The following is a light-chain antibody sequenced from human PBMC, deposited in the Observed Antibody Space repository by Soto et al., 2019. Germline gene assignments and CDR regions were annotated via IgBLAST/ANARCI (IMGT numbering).Light chain of an antibody. Sequence: QSVLTHPPSVSGAPGQRVTISCTGSSSNIGSTYDVQWYQQLPGTAPKLLTHGNTNRPSGVPDRFSGSKSGTSASLAITGPQADDEADYYCQSYDDSLSVHYVFGTGTKVTVL. CDR1: SSNIGSTYD. CDR2: GNT. J-gene: IGLJ1*01. V-gene: IGLV1-40*01. CDR3: QSYDDSLSVHYV.